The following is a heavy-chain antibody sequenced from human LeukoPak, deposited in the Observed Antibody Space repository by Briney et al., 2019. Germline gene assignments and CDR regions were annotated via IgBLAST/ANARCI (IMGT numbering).Heavy chain of an antibody. D-gene: IGHD4-11*01. CDR2: IYHSGST. CDR3: ARGGYGNFIFDY. J-gene: IGHJ4*02. Sequence: PSETLSLTCAVSGYYISSGYYWGWIRQPPGKGLEWIGSIYHSGSTYYNPSLKSRVTISVDTSKNQFSLKLSSVTAADTAVYYCARGGYGNFIFDYWGPGTLVTVS. CDR1: GYYISSGYY. V-gene: IGHV4-38-2*01.